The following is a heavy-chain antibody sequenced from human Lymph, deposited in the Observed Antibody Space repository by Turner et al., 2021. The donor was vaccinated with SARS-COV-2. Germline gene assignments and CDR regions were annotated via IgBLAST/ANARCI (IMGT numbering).Heavy chain of an antibody. Sequence: QVQLVESGGGVVQPGRSLRLSCAASGFTFSSYVMHWVRHAPGKGLEWVAVISYDGSNKYYADSVKGRFTISRDYSKNTLYLQMNSLRAEDTAIYYCARGVPEFDSWGQGTLVTVSS. D-gene: IGHD2-2*01. CDR3: ARGVPEFDS. J-gene: IGHJ5*01. V-gene: IGHV3-30*04. CDR2: ISYDGSNK. CDR1: GFTFSSYV.